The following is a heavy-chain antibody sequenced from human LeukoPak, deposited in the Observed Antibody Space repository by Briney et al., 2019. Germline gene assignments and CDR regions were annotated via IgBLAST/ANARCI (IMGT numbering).Heavy chain of an antibody. D-gene: IGHD3-9*01. CDR2: IYFSGST. CDR3: ARRLLRYFDSEPYYYYMDV. Sequence: SETLSLTCTVSCDSIGTSHYYWGWLRQPPGKGLEWIGSIYFSGSTNYNPSLKSRVSISVDTSKNQFSLRLSSVTASDTAVYYCARRLLRYFDSEPYYYYMDVWGKGTTVTISS. J-gene: IGHJ6*03. CDR1: CDSIGTSHYY. V-gene: IGHV4-39*01.